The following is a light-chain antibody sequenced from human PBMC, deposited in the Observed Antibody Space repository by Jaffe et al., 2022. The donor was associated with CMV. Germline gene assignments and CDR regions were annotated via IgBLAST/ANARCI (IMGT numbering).Light chain of an antibody. CDR1: QNINDD. J-gene: IGKJ4*01. Sequence: EKVMTQSPATLSVSPGERATLSCRASQNINDDLAWYQQKPGQAPRLLIYEASTRATGIPARFSGSGSGTEFTLTISSLQSEDFAVYYCHQYNNWPLTFGGGTKVEIK. CDR3: HQYNNWPLT. CDR2: EAS. V-gene: IGKV3-15*01.